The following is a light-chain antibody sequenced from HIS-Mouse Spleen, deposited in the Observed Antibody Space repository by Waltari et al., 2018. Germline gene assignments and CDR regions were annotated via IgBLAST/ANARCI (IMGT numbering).Light chain of an antibody. Sequence: QSALPQPASVSGSPGQSITISCTGTIRDVGGYNYVPWYQHHPGNPPKLMIYDVSHRPSGVSNRFSGSKSGNTASLTISGLQAEDEADYYCSSYTSSSTLVFGTGTKVTVL. CDR2: DVS. V-gene: IGLV2-14*03. CDR3: SSYTSSSTLV. J-gene: IGLJ1*01. CDR1: IRDVGGYNY.